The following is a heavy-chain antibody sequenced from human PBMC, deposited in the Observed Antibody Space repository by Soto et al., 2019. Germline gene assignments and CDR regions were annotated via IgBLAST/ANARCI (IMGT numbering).Heavy chain of an antibody. CDR3: ARDHFSSFGGSYYYGMDV. V-gene: IGHV3-74*01. CDR1: GFTFSSYW. CDR2: INSDGSST. Sequence: GGSLRLSCAASGFTFSSYWMHWVRQAPGKGLVWVSRINSDGSSTSYADSVKGRFTISRDNAKNTLYLQMNSLRAEDTAVYYCARDHFSSFGGSYYYGMDVWGQGTTVTVSS. D-gene: IGHD6-6*01. J-gene: IGHJ6*02.